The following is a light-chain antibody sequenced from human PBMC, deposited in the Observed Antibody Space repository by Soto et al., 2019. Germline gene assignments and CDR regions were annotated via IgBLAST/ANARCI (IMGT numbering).Light chain of an antibody. CDR1: QVIRND. CDR3: LHDHNYPWT. J-gene: IGKJ1*01. V-gene: IGKV1-6*01. Sequence: ALQMTQSPSSLSASVGDRVTITFRASQVIRNDLGWYQRKPGKAPKLLIYGASNLQSGVPSRFSGSGSGTDFTLTITSLQPEDFATYYCLHDHNYPWTFGQGTKVDIK. CDR2: GAS.